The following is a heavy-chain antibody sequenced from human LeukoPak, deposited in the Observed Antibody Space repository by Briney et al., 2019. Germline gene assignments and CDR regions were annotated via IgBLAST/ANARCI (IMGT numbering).Heavy chain of an antibody. J-gene: IGHJ6*02. CDR3: AGLRYYDFWSGFRKWYGMDV. CDR1: GGSFSSYY. V-gene: IGHV4-34*01. Sequence: SETLSLTCAVYGGSFSSYYWSWIRQPPGKGLEWIGEINHSGSTNYNPSLKSRVTISVDTSKNQFSLKLSSVTAADTAVYYCAGLRYYDFWSGFRKWYGMDVWGQGTTVTVSS. CDR2: INHSGST. D-gene: IGHD3-3*01.